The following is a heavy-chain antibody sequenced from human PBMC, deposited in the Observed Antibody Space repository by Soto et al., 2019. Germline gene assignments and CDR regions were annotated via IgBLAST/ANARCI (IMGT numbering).Heavy chain of an antibody. J-gene: IGHJ4*02. CDR3: ARRYYDILTGYSFDY. Sequence: EVQLVQSGAEVKKPGESLKISCKGSGYSFTSYWIGWVRQMPGKGLEWMGIIYPGDSDTRYSPPFQGQVTISADKSISTAYLQWSSLKASDTAMYYCARRYYDILTGYSFDYWGQGTLVTVSS. V-gene: IGHV5-51*03. CDR1: GYSFTSYW. CDR2: IYPGDSDT. D-gene: IGHD3-9*01.